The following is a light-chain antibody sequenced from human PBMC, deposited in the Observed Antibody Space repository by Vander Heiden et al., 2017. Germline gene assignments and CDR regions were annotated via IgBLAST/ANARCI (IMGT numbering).Light chain of an antibody. CDR3: QQSYSTLIT. CDR1: QSISSY. J-gene: IGKJ5*01. Sequence: DIKMTQSPSSLSASVGDRVTITCRASQSISSYLNWYQQKPRKAPKLLIYAASSLQSGVPSRFSGSGSGTDVTLTISSLQPEDFATYYCQQSYSTLITFGQGTRLEIK. CDR2: AAS. V-gene: IGKV1-39*01.